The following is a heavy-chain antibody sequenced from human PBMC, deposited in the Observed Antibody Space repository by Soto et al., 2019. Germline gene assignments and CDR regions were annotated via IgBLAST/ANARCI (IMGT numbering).Heavy chain of an antibody. Sequence: SVKVSCKASGGTFSSYAISWVRQAPGQGLEWMGGIVPMFGTAKYAQKFQGRVTITANESTSTAYMELSSLRSEDTAVYYCAREFQSVGFGSYLFDPWGQGTLVTAPQ. D-gene: IGHD3-10*01. CDR2: IVPMFGTA. CDR1: GGTFSSYA. CDR3: AREFQSVGFGSYLFDP. J-gene: IGHJ5*02. V-gene: IGHV1-69*13.